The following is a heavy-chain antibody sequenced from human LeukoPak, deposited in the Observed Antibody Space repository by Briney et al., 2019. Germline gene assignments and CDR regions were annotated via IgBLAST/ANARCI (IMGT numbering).Heavy chain of an antibody. Sequence: GGSLRLSCAASGFTFSSYAMNWVRQAPGKGLEWVSAISGNGGSTYYADSVKGRFTISRDNSKNTLYLQMNSLRAENTAVYYCAKISGNCSGGSCYYWGQGTLVTVSS. V-gene: IGHV3-23*01. CDR1: GFTFSSYA. CDR3: AKISGNCSGGSCYY. J-gene: IGHJ4*02. CDR2: ISGNGGST. D-gene: IGHD2-15*01.